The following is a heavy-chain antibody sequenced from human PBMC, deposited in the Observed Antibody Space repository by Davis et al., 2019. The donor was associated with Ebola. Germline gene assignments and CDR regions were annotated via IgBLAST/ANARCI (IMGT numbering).Heavy chain of an antibody. CDR2: LNDKGNDT. V-gene: IGHV3-23*01. J-gene: IGHJ4*02. Sequence: GESLKIPCAASGFTFSIYAMNWVRQAPGKGLEWVSTLNDKGNDTYYAGSVKGRFTISRDNSKNTLYLQMNSLRADDTAVYYGATTPQYSSGQHKPFDYWGQGTLVTVSS. CDR3: ATTPQYSSGQHKPFDY. CDR1: GFTFSIYA. D-gene: IGHD6-19*01.